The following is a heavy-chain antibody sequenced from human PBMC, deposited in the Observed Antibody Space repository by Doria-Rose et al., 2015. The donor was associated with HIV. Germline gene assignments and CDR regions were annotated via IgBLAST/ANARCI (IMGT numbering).Heavy chain of an antibody. Sequence: ETLSLTCAVYGGSFRGYYWSWIRQSPGKGLQWIGEINHSGNSNYNPSLNSRVTVSVDTSKNQFSLKLRSVTAADTAVYYCARRPPYSSSWKYWGQGTLVTVST. CDR2: INHSGNS. V-gene: IGHV4-34*01. CDR1: GGSFRGYY. CDR3: ARRPPYSSSWKY. J-gene: IGHJ4*02. D-gene: IGHD6-13*01.